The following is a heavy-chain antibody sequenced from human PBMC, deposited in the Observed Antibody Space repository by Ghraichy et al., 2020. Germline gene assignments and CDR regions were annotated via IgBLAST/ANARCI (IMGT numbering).Heavy chain of an antibody. V-gene: IGHV3-73*01. Sequence: GGSLRLSCAASGFTFSGSAMDWVRQASGKGLEWVGRIRSKANSYATEYAESVKGRFTISRDDSKNTAFLQVNSLKTEDTAVYYCTRHGSSPTYYYDHSGPTPFDYWGQGTLVTVSS. CDR3: TRHGSSPTYYYDHSGPTPFDY. CDR2: IRSKANSYAT. D-gene: IGHD3-22*01. CDR1: GFTFSGSA. J-gene: IGHJ4*02.